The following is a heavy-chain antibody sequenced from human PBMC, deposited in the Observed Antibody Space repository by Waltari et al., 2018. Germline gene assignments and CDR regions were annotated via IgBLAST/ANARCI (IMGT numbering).Heavy chain of an antibody. CDR1: GGSFSGYY. J-gene: IGHJ4*02. CDR2: INHSGST. V-gene: IGHV4-34*01. Sequence: LLKPSETLSLTCAVYGGSFSGYYWSWIRQPPGKGLEWIGEINHSGSTNYNPSLKSRVTISVDTSKNQFSLKLSSVTAADTAVYYCARDLRAFYYGSGSSTTYFDYWGQGTLVTVSS. CDR3: ARDLRAFYYGSGSSTTYFDY. D-gene: IGHD3-10*01.